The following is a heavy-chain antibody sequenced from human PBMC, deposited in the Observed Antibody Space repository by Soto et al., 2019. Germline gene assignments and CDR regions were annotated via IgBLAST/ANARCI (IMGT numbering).Heavy chain of an antibody. CDR2: IIPMFGTS. J-gene: IGHJ4*02. CDR1: GDSFSYYA. V-gene: IGHV1-69*01. D-gene: IGHD2-2*01. Sequence: QVQLVQSGAEVRKPGASVKVSCQASGDSFSYYAISWVRQAPGQGLEWMGEIIPMFGTSIYAQKFQGRVTITADESTSTAYMELSSLRSDDTAVYYCARPLRSSSHTPFDVWGQGTLVTVSS. CDR3: ARPLRSSSHTPFDV.